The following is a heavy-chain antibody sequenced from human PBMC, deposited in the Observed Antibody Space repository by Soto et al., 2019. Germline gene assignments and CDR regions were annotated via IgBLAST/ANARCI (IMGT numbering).Heavy chain of an antibody. CDR1: GYTFTSHG. V-gene: IGHV1-18*01. CDR3: SRDLGAKVYF. CDR2: VSGYNGNT. Sequence: QVQLVQSGAEVKKPGASVKVSCKASGYTFTSHGISWVRQAPGQGLEWMGWVSGYNGNTNYAQKFQGRVTMTTDTSTTTAYMEPRSLTSDDTAVYYCSRDLGAKVYFWGQGTLVTVSS. D-gene: IGHD3-16*01. J-gene: IGHJ4*02.